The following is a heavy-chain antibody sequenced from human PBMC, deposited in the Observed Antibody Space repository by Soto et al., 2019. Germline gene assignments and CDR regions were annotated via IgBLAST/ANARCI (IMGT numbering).Heavy chain of an antibody. J-gene: IGHJ4*02. CDR3: VRTRMIESWIDY. Sequence: SETLSLTCTVSGSSISSYYWSWIRKPPAKGLEWIGYVYYTGSTLYNTSLKSRVSISVDMSKKELSLRLSSATAADTAVYYCVRTRMIESWIDYWGQGTPVTVSS. CDR2: VYYTGST. D-gene: IGHD3-16*01. CDR1: GSSISSYY. V-gene: IGHV4-59*01.